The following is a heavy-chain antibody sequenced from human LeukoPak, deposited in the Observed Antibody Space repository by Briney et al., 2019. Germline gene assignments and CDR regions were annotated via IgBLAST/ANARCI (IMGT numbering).Heavy chain of an antibody. D-gene: IGHD4-17*01. V-gene: IGHV4-39*01. CDR2: IYYSGST. Sequence: SETLSLTCTVSGGSISSSSYYCGWVRQPPGKGLEWFGSIYYSGSTYYNPSLKSRVTISVDTSKNQFSLKLSSVTAADTAVYYCARLFPPLFDYGDPYYFDYWGQGTLVTVSS. CDR1: GGSISSSSYY. CDR3: ARLFPPLFDYGDPYYFDY. J-gene: IGHJ4*02.